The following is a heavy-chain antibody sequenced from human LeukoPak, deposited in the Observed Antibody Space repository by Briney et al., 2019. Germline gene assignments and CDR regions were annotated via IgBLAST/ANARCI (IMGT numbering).Heavy chain of an antibody. CDR1: GGSISNYY. Sequence: SETLSLTCTVSGGSISNYYWSWIRQPPGKGLEWIGYIYYSGSTNYNPSLKSRVTISVDTSKNQFSLKLSSVTAADTAVYYCARDDGYGGFDYWGQGTLVTVSS. J-gene: IGHJ4*02. CDR2: IYYSGST. CDR3: ARDDGYGGFDY. V-gene: IGHV4-59*01. D-gene: IGHD5-24*01.